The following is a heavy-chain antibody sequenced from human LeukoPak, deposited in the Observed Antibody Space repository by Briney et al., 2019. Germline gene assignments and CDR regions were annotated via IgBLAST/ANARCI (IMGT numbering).Heavy chain of an antibody. CDR1: GYTFTGYY. Sequence: ASVKVSCKASGYTFTGYYMHWVRQAPGQGLEWMGWINPNSGGTNYAQKFQGRVTMTRDTSISTAYMELSRLRSDDTAVYYCAREYGYCSSTSCENWFDPWGQGTLVTVSS. D-gene: IGHD2-2*03. CDR2: INPNSGGT. J-gene: IGHJ5*02. V-gene: IGHV1-2*02. CDR3: AREYGYCSSTSCENWFDP.